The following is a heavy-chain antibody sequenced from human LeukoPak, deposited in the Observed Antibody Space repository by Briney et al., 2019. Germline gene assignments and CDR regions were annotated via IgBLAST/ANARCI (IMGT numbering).Heavy chain of an antibody. CDR2: VYSSGST. CDR1: GGSISSSSYY. D-gene: IGHD2-21*02. V-gene: IGHV4-61*02. J-gene: IGHJ4*02. Sequence: SETLSLTCTVSGGSISSSSYYWSWIRQPAGKGLEWIGRVYSSGSTNYNPSLKSRVSISVDTSKNQFSLRLSSVTAADTAVYYCARGGYCGGDCYFYYWGQGTLVTVSS. CDR3: ARGGYCGGDCYFYY.